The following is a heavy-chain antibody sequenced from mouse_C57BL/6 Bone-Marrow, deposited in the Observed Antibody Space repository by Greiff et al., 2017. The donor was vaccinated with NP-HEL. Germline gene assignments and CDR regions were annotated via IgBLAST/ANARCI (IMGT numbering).Heavy chain of an antibody. Sequence: EVNLVESGEGLVKPGGSLKLSCAASGFTFSSYAMSWVRQTPEKRLEWVAYISSGGDYIYYADTVKGRFTISRDNARNTLYLQMSSLKSEDTAMYYCTRERDYGSSYDAMDYWGQGTSVTVSS. CDR3: TRERDYGSSYDAMDY. D-gene: IGHD1-1*01. CDR2: ISSGGDYI. V-gene: IGHV5-9-1*02. CDR1: GFTFSSYA. J-gene: IGHJ4*01.